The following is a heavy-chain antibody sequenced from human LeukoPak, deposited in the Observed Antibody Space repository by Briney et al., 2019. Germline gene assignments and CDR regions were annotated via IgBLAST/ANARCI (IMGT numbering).Heavy chain of an antibody. V-gene: IGHV4-61*08. D-gene: IGHD3-10*01. Sequence: WETLSLTCTVSGVTVTSGGYYWNWLRQPPGKELESIWYMYYSGTTNYNPSLKSRVTISIDSSKNQVSLRLSSVTAADTAVYYCARGRDQYGSGDSWGQGTLVTVSS. CDR1: GVTVTSGGYY. CDR3: ARGRDQYGSGDS. CDR2: MYYSGTT. J-gene: IGHJ4*02.